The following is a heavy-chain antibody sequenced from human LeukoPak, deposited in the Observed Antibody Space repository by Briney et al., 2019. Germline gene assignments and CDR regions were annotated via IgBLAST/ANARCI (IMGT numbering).Heavy chain of an antibody. D-gene: IGHD4-17*01. CDR3: AKSRGQYGDYLFYYYGMDV. CDR1: GFTFTNYA. J-gene: IGHJ6*02. V-gene: IGHV3-21*01. Sequence: GGSLRLSCAASGFTFTNYAMNWVRQAPGKGLEWVSSISSSSSYVYYADSAKGRFTISRDNAKNSLYLEMNSLRAEDTAVYYCAKSRGQYGDYLFYYYGMDVWGQGTTVTVSS. CDR2: ISSSSSYV.